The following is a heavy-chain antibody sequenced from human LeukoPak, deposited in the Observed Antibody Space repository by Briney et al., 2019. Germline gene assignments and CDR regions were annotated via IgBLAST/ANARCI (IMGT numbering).Heavy chain of an antibody. D-gene: IGHD3-10*01. CDR2: FDPEDGET. J-gene: IGHJ4*02. CDR1: GYTLTELS. V-gene: IGHV1-24*01. Sequence: ASVKVSCKVSGYTLTELSMHWVRQAPGKGLEWMGGFDPEDGETIYAQKFQGRVTMTEDTSTDTAYMELSSLRSEDTAVYYCARFFGFGELLRPDYWGQGTLVTVSS. CDR3: ARFFGFGELLRPDY.